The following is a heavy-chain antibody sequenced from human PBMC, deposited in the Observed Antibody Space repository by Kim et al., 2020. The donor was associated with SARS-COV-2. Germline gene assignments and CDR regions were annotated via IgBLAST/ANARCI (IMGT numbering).Heavy chain of an antibody. CDR1: GFTFSTYN. CDR2: IWYDGSNK. J-gene: IGHJ1*01. Sequence: GGSLRLSCAASGFTFSTYNMHWVRQAPGKGLEWVAVIWYDGSNKFYADSVKGRFTISRDNSKNTVYLQMNSLRADDTAVYFCAKDGVYNGSGCYYSEHW. CDR3: AKDGVYNGSGCYYSEH. V-gene: IGHV3-33*06. D-gene: IGHD3-10*01.